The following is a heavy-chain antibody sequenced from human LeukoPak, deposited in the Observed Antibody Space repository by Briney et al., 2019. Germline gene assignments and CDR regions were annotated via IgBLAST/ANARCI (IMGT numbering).Heavy chain of an antibody. CDR2: INPSGGST. V-gene: IGHV1-46*01. CDR3: ARDPWSSGWYPNWFDP. CDR1: GYTFTSYY. D-gene: IGHD6-19*01. Sequence: ASVKVSRKASGYTFTSYYMHWVRQAPGQGLEWMGIINPSGGSTSYAQKFQGRVTMTRDTSTSTVYMELSSLRSEDTAVYYCARDPWSSGWYPNWFDPWGQGTLVTVSS. J-gene: IGHJ5*02.